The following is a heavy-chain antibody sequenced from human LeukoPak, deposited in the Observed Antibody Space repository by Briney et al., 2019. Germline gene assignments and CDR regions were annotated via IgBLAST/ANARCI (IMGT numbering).Heavy chain of an antibody. J-gene: IGHJ6*02. V-gene: IGHV1-18*01. CDR2: ISAYNGNT. CDR3: AREDSYGANYYYYYGMDV. Sequence: ASVKVSCKASGYTSTSYGISWVRQAPGQGLEWMGWISAYNGNTNYAQKLQGRVTMTTDTSTSTAYMELRSLRSDDTAVYYCAREDSYGANYYYYYGMDVWGQGTTVTVSS. CDR1: GYTSTSYG. D-gene: IGHD5-18*01.